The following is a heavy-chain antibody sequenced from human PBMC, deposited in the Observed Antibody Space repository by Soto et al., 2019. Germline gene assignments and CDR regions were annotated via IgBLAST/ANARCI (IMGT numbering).Heavy chain of an antibody. CDR1: GYSFTSLD. D-gene: IGHD1-26*01. V-gene: IGHV1-8*01. Sequence: ASVKVSCKASGYSFTSLDINWVRQTAGQGLEWMGWMQPSTGRTGYAQKFQGRVTMTRDTSINTAYMELTTLTSDGTAFYYCARGVSAGVDYWGQGTLVTVSS. CDR3: ARGVSAGVDY. J-gene: IGHJ4*02. CDR2: MQPSTGRT.